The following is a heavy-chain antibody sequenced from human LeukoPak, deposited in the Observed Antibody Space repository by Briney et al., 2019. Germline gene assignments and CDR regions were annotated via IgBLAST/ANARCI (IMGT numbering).Heavy chain of an antibody. V-gene: IGHV4-34*01. CDR2: INHSGST. D-gene: IGHD1-26*01. CDR3: ARGSGSLNWYFDL. J-gene: IGHJ2*01. CDR1: GGSFSGYY. Sequence: SETLSLTCAVYGGSFSGYYWSWIRQPPGEGLEWIGEINHSGSTNYNPSLKSRVTISVDTSKNQFSLKLSSVTAADTAVYYCARGSGSLNWYFDLWGRGTLVTVSS.